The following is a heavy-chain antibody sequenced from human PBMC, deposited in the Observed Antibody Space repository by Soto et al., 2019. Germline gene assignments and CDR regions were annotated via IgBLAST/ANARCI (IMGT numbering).Heavy chain of an antibody. CDR2: ISYDSKNK. Sequence: QVRLVASGGGVVQPGGSLRLSCAASGFSFSGYAMHWVRQAPGKGLEWVAVISYDSKNKYYAESVKGRSTISRDNSRNTLSLQMNSVRPEDTAVFYCAAGHYADRGHLVFDSWGQGTVVTVSS. CDR1: GFSFSGYA. CDR3: AAGHYADRGHLVFDS. J-gene: IGHJ4*02. V-gene: IGHV3-30*04. D-gene: IGHD3-16*01.